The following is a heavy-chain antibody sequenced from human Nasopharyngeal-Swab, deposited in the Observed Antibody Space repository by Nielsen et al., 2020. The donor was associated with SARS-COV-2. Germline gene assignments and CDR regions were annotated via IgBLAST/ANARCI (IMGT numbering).Heavy chain of an antibody. J-gene: IGHJ6*02. V-gene: IGHV1-46*01. D-gene: IGHD2-2*01. CDR2: INPTVGST. Sequence: ASVKVSCKASGYTFTSYYMHWVRQAPGQGLEWMGIINPTVGSTTYAQKFQGRVTMTRDTSTSTVYMELSSLRYEDTAVYYCARNIVVVPAAILYYYYAMDVWGQGTTVTVSS. CDR3: ARNIVVVPAAILYYYYAMDV. CDR1: GYTFTSYY.